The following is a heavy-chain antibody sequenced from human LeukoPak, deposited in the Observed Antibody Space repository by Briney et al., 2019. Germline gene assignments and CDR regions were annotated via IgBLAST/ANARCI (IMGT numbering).Heavy chain of an antibody. CDR3: ARVNGGNRYFDY. D-gene: IGHD4-23*01. CDR2: IYSGGST. CDR1: GFTVSSNY. V-gene: IGHV3-53*01. J-gene: IGHJ4*02. Sequence: AGGSLRLSCAASGFTVSSNYMSWVRQAPGTGLEWVSVIYSGGSTYYADSVKGRFTISRDNSKNTLYLQMNSLRAEDTAVYYCARVNGGNRYFDYWDQGTLVTVSS.